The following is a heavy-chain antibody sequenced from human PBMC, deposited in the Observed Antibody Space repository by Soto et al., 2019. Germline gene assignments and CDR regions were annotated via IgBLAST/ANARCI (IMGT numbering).Heavy chain of an antibody. Sequence: VGSLRLSCAASGFTFSHYGMHWVRQAPGKGLEWVAIISYDGRNEYYADSVKGRFTISRDNSKNTLYLQMNSLRAEDTAVYYCAVRGGYTTPFDYWGQGTLVTVSS. CDR3: AVRGGYTTPFDY. CDR1: GFTFSHYG. J-gene: IGHJ4*02. D-gene: IGHD1-26*01. V-gene: IGHV3-30*03. CDR2: ISYDGRNE.